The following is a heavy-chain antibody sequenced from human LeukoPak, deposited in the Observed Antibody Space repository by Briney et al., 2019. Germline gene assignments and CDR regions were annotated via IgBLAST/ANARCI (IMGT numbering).Heavy chain of an antibody. Sequence: PGGSLRLSCAASGFTFDDYAMHWVRQAPGKGLDWVSAISGSGGSTYYADSVKGRFTISRDNSKNTLYLQMNSLRAEDTAVYYCAKVGAAATGFPFDYWGQGTLVTVSS. D-gene: IGHD2-15*01. CDR3: AKVGAAATGFPFDY. V-gene: IGHV3-23*01. J-gene: IGHJ4*02. CDR2: ISGSGGST. CDR1: GFTFDDYA.